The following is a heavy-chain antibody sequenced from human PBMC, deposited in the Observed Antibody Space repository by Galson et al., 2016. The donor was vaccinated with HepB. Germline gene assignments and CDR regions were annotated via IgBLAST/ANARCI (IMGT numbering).Heavy chain of an antibody. CDR2: IYPTDYET. J-gene: IGHJ4*02. V-gene: IGHV5-51*01. CDR3: VRQGETGDKPDY. CDR1: GYSFTSYW. Sequence: QSGAEVKKPGESLKMSCKASGYSFTSYWIGWVRQKSGKGLEWMGIIYPTDYETKYNPSLQGQVTISADKSISTAYLQWSSLKASDSAFYLCVRQGETGDKPDYWGQGTLVSVSS. D-gene: IGHD7-27*01.